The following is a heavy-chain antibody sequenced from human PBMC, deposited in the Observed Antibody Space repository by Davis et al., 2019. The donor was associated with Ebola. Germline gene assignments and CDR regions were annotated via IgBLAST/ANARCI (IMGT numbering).Heavy chain of an antibody. CDR3: ARESWSGPYNRVDY. D-gene: IGHD3-3*01. J-gene: IGHJ4*02. CDR1: GFTFYRYE. CDR2: ISSNSEHI. V-gene: IGHV3-21*06. Sequence: GESLKISCAASGFTFYRYEMNWVRQAPGKGLEWVSSISSNSEHIIYADSVKGRFTISRDNAKNSLYLQMDSLRVEDTAVYYCARESWSGPYNRVDYWGQGTLVTVSS.